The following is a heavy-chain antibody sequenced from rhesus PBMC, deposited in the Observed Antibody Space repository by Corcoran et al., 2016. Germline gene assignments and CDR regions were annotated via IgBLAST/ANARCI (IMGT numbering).Heavy chain of an antibody. V-gene: IGHV4-80*01. CDR1: GASITSYW. D-gene: IGHD3-22*01. CDR2: IKSNRGST. CDR3: ARRNCFNNNCYDGRFDV. Sequence: QVQLQESGPGLVKPSETLSLTCAVSGASITSYWWNWLRQPPGNGLGWIAEIKSNRGSTNYNPSLKSRVTISKDASKNQLSLIVSSVTAADTAVYYCARRNCFNNNCYDGRFDVWGPGVLVTVSS. J-gene: IGHJ5-1*01.